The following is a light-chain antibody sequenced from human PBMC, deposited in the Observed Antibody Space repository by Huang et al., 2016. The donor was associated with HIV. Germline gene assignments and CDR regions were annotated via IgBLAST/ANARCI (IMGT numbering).Light chain of an antibody. CDR1: QSVSSS. CDR2: DTS. J-gene: IGKJ3*01. CDR3: QQRSNWPLFT. Sequence: EIVLTQSPATLSLSPGERATPSCKASQSVSSSLAWYQQTPGQAPRLLIYDTSNRATGIPARFSGSESGTDFTLTISSREPEDFAVYYCQQRSNWPLFTFGPGTKVDIK. V-gene: IGKV3-11*01.